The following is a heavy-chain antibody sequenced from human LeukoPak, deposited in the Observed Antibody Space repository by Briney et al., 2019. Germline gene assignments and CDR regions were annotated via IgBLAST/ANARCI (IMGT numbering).Heavy chain of an antibody. J-gene: IGHJ5*02. Sequence: SETLSLTRTVSGGSISSGSYYWSWIRQPAGKGLEWIGRIYTSGSTNYNPSLKSRVTISVDTSKNQFSLKLSSVTAADTAVYYCARGITIFGVVRRGIPYGFDPWGQGTLVTVSS. V-gene: IGHV4-61*02. CDR3: ARGITIFGVVRRGIPYGFDP. CDR2: IYTSGST. D-gene: IGHD3-3*01. CDR1: GGSISSGSYY.